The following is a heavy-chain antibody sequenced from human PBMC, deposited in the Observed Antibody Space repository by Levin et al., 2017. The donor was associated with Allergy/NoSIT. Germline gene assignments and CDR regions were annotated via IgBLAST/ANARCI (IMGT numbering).Heavy chain of an antibody. Sequence: SQTLSLTCIVSGASISSYHWSWIRQPPGKGLEWIGYIYYSGSTNYNPSLKSRVTMSVDTSRNQFSLTLNSVTAADTAVYYCARDRVVASSGTYYYDGMAVWGQGTTVTVSS. CDR1: GASISSYH. J-gene: IGHJ6*02. CDR3: ARDRVVASSGTYYYDGMAV. D-gene: IGHD2-15*01. V-gene: IGHV4-59*01. CDR2: IYYSGST.